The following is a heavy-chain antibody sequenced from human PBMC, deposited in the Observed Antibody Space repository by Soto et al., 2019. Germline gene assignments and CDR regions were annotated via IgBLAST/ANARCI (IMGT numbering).Heavy chain of an antibody. CDR2: ISDDGSTT. V-gene: IGHV3-74*01. D-gene: IGHD1-1*01. CDR3: TRGPRVSSTGTGAH. CDR1: GFTFSAYW. J-gene: IGHJ4*02. Sequence: PGGSLRLSCEVSGFTFSAYWMHWVRQVPGKGLIWDSRISDDGSTTTYADSVKGRFTISRDNAKNTLYLQMDSLRADDTGLYYCTRGPRVSSTGTGAHWGQGTLVTVSS.